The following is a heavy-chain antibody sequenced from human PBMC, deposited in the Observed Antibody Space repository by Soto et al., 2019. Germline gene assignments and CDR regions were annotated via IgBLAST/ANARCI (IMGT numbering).Heavy chain of an antibody. CDR2: ISSRSVII. Sequence: EVQLVESGGGLIQPGGSLRLSCADTGFTLSSYSMNWVRQAPGKGLEWISYISSRSVIIYYADSVKGRFTISRDNAKNSLYLQMNSLRDEDTAVYYCARPYSNRWSIYYGMDVWGQGTTVTVSS. CDR3: ARPYSNRWSIYYGMDV. J-gene: IGHJ6*02. V-gene: IGHV3-48*02. CDR1: GFTLSSYS. D-gene: IGHD6-13*01.